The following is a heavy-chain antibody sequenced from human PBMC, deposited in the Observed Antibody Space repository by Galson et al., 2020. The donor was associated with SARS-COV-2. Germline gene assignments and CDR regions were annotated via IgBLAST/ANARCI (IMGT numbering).Heavy chain of an antibody. CDR2: IHHSGNA. D-gene: IGHD5-12*01. CDR3: ARGGTREYSGYDYRIGMSGRYRHYYYGLDV. J-gene: IGHJ6*02. CDR1: GDSLSGSY. Sequence: SQASETLSLTCAVSGDSLSGSYWSWVRQPPGKGLEWIGEIHHSGNANYNPSLGSRVTMSVDTSQNQLSLQLRSVTAADTAVYFCARGGTREYSGYDYRIGMSGRYRHYYYGLDVWGQGTTVIVSS. V-gene: IGHV4-34*01.